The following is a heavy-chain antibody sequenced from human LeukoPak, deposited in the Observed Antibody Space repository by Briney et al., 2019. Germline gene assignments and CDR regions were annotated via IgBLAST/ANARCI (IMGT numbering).Heavy chain of an antibody. CDR1: GFTFNSYG. J-gene: IGHJ4*02. V-gene: IGHV3-7*01. D-gene: IGHD6-13*01. CDR3: ARGTESPYSSSWYAPH. Sequence: GGSLRLTCAASGFTFNSYGMRWVRQAPGKGLEWVAEIWQDGSKKYYVDSVKGRFTISRDNAKSSLYLQMNSLRAEDTAVYYCARGTESPYSSSWYAPHWGQGTLVTVSS. CDR2: IWQDGSKK.